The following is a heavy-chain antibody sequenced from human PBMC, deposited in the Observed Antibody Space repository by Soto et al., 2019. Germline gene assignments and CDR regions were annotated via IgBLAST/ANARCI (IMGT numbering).Heavy chain of an antibody. CDR2: ITGSGSFT. CDR1: GFTFNSFA. D-gene: IGHD6-13*01. J-gene: IGHJ4*02. Sequence: PGGSLRLSCAASGFTFNSFAMSWVRQAPGKGLEWASGITGSGSFTYYAASVKGRFTISRDNRKNTLYLQIDSLRGEDTASYYCVKDSSRWYYFDYWGPGTLVTVSS. CDR3: VKDSSRWYYFDY. V-gene: IGHV3-23*01.